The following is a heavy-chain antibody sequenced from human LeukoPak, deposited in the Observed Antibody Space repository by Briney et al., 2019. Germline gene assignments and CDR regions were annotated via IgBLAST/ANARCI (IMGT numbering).Heavy chain of an antibody. Sequence: GGSLRLSCAASGFTFSSFAINWVRQAPGKGLEWVAVISYDGSNKYYADSVKGRFTISRDNSKNTLYLQMNSLRAEDTAVYYCAKDLGLIYSSSWYEYYFDYWGQGTLVTVSS. J-gene: IGHJ4*02. V-gene: IGHV3-30*18. CDR3: AKDLGLIYSSSWYEYYFDY. D-gene: IGHD6-13*01. CDR1: GFTFSSFA. CDR2: ISYDGSNK.